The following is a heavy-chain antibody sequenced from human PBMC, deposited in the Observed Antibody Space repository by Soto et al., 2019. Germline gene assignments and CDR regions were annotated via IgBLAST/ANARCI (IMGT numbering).Heavy chain of an antibody. V-gene: IGHV3-30-3*01. CDR1: YV. CDR2: ISYDGSNK. CDR3: ARVPQVLLERSALSFYSGMDV. D-gene: IGHD1-1*01. Sequence: YVMAGLFKAQGKGLEWVAVISYDGSNKYYADSVKGRFTISRDNSKNTLYLQMNSLRAEDTAVYYCARVPQVLLERSALSFYSGMDVWGQGPTVTVSS. J-gene: IGHJ6*02.